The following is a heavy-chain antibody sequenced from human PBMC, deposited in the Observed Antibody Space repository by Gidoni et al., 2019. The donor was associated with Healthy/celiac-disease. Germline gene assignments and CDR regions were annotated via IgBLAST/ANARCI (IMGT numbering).Heavy chain of an antibody. CDR3: ARDLTSRASFSGMDV. V-gene: IGHV4-4*07. D-gene: IGHD2-2*01. CDR2: MFISGST. CDR1: GDSITRYY. Sequence: QVQLQESGPGLVKPSETLSLTCTVSGDSITRYYWSWIRQPAGKGLEWIGRMFISGSTNYNPSLKSRVTMSVDTSKNQFSLRLSSVTAADTAVYYCARDLTSRASFSGMDVWGQGTTVTVSS. J-gene: IGHJ6*02.